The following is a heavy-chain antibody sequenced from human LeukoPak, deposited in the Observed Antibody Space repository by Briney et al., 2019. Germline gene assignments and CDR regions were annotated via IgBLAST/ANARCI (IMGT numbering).Heavy chain of an antibody. V-gene: IGHV3-48*01. J-gene: IGHJ4*02. CDR2: ITSSSSTM. CDR3: ARHPYGVLDY. D-gene: IGHD4-17*01. CDR1: GFTFSTYS. Sequence: GGSLRLSCAASGFTFSTYSMNWVRQAPGKGLEWVSYITSSSSTMFYADSVKGRFTISRDNAENSLYLQMNSLRAEDTAVYYCARHPYGVLDYWGQGTLVTVSS.